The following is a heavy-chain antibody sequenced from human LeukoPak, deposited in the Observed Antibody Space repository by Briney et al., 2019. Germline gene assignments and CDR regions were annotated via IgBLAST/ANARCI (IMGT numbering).Heavy chain of an antibody. Sequence: GGSLRLSCAASGFTFSSYSMNWVRQAPGKGLEWVSYITTSSDTIYYADSVKGRFSISRDNAKNSLYLQMNSLRAEDTAVYYCARDGPYCTNGICYSRYYFDYWXXGXXVTXSS. CDR2: ITTSSDTI. CDR3: ARDGPYCTNGICYSRYYFDY. D-gene: IGHD2-8*01. V-gene: IGHV3-48*01. J-gene: IGHJ4*01. CDR1: GFTFSSYS.